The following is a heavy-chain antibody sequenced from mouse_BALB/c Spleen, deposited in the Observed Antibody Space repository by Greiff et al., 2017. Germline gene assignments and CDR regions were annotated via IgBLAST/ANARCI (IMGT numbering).Heavy chain of an antibody. J-gene: IGHJ1*01. CDR3: ARWILYSRYFDV. CDR2: IYPYNGGT. CDR1: GYTFTDYN. V-gene: IGHV1S29*02. Sequence: EVQLQQSGPELVKPGASVKISCKASGYTFTDYNMHWVKQSHGKSLEWIGYIYPYNGGTGYNQKFKSKATLTVDNSSSTAYMELRSLTSEDSAVYYCARWILYSRYFDVWGAGTTVTVSS. D-gene: IGHD2-1*01.